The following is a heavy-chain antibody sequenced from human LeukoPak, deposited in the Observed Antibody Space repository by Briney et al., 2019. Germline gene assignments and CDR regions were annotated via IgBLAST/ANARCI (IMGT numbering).Heavy chain of an antibody. CDR2: ISYDGSNK. CDR3: ASDVEMAAISLNFDY. J-gene: IGHJ4*02. CDR1: GFTFSSYG. Sequence: PGGSLRLSCAASGFTFSSYGMHWVRQAPGKGLEWVAVISYDGSNKYYADSVKGQFTISRDNSKNTLYLQMNSLRAEDTAVYYCASDVEMAAISLNFDYWGQGTLVTVSS. D-gene: IGHD5-24*01. V-gene: IGHV3-30*03.